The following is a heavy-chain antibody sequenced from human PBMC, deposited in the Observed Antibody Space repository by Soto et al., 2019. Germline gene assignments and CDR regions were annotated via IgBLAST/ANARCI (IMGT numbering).Heavy chain of an antibody. D-gene: IGHD3-22*01. Sequence: ASVKVSCKASGYTFTSYAMHWVRQAPGQRLEWMGWINAGNGNTNYAQKLQGRVTMTTDTSTSTAYMELRSLRSDDTAVYYCARDYYDSSGYRRFDPWGQGTLVTVSS. CDR1: GYTFTSYA. V-gene: IGHV1-3*01. CDR3: ARDYYDSSGYRRFDP. J-gene: IGHJ5*02. CDR2: INAGNGNT.